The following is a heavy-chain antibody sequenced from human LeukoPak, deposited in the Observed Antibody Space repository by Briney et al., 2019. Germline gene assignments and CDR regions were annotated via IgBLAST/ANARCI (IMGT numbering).Heavy chain of an antibody. CDR3: ARRLYIVRGAFDI. CDR1: GFTVSSNY. Sequence: GGSLRLSCAASGFTVSSNYMSWVRQAPGKGLEWVSVIYSGGSTYYADSVKGRFTISRGNSKNTVHLQMNNLRAEDTAMYFCARRLYIVRGAFDIWGQGTMVTVSS. D-gene: IGHD2/OR15-2a*01. CDR2: IYSGGST. V-gene: IGHV3-53*01. J-gene: IGHJ3*02.